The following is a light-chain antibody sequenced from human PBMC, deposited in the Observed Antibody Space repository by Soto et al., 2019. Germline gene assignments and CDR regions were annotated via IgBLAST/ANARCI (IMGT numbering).Light chain of an antibody. CDR2: GAS. V-gene: IGKV1-6*01. CDR1: QGIGNA. Sequence: AIQMTQSPSSLSASVGDRVTISCRASQGIGNALGWYQQKPGKPPKVLIYGASNLQSGVPPRFRGSESGKNSPLAIRSRKLKDSPTYYCQQKINSPGRFGKGTKV. J-gene: IGKJ1*01. CDR3: QQKINSPGR.